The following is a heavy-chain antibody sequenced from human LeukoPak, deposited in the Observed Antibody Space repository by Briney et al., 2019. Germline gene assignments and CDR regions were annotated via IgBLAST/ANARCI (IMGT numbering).Heavy chain of an antibody. D-gene: IGHD6-19*01. CDR1: GYTFTGYY. Sequence: ASVKVSCKASGYTFTGYYMHWVRQAPGQGLEWMGWINPNSGGTNYAQKFQGRVTMTRDTSISTAYLQWSSLKASDTAIYYCARHEGGGWHNDYWGQGTLVTVSS. J-gene: IGHJ4*02. CDR3: ARHEGGGWHNDY. CDR2: INPNSGGT. V-gene: IGHV1-2*02.